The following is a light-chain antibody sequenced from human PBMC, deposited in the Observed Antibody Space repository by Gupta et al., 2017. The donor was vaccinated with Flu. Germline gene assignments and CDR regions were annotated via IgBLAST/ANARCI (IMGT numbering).Light chain of an antibody. CDR1: QSVLYSANNRNY. CDR3: QQYYSNPLT. V-gene: IGKV4-1*01. J-gene: IGKJ4*01. Sequence: DNVMTQSPDSLAVSRGERATINCKSSQSVLYSANNRNYLTWYQQKPGKPPKLLIYWASTRETGVPDRFSGSGSGTDFTLTISSLQADDVAVYYCQQYYSNPLTFGGGTRVEIK. CDR2: WAS.